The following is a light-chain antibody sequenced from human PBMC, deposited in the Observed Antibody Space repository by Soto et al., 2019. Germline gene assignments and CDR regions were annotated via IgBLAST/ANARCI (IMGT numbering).Light chain of an antibody. Sequence: DIQMTQSPSSLSASVGDRVSITCRASQDIERWLAWYQQKPGEAPKVLIYAASSLQSGVPSRFRGSGSGTDFSLTISSLQPEDFATYYCKQSKSFPLTFGGGTKVDIK. CDR2: AAS. CDR3: KQSKSFPLT. J-gene: IGKJ4*01. CDR1: QDIERW. V-gene: IGKV1-12*01.